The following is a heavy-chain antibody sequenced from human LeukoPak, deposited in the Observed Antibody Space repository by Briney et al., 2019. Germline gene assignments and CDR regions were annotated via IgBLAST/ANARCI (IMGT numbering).Heavy chain of an antibody. Sequence: GASVKVSCKASGYTFASHDINWVRQATGQGLEWMGWMNPNSGNTGYAQKFQGRVTITRNTSISTAYMELSSLRSEDTAVYYRARLGTAMGFDYYYFYYMDVWGKGTTVTVSS. CDR2: MNPNSGNT. CDR1: GYTFASHD. D-gene: IGHD5-18*01. V-gene: IGHV1-8*03. J-gene: IGHJ6*03. CDR3: ARLGTAMGFDYYYFYYMDV.